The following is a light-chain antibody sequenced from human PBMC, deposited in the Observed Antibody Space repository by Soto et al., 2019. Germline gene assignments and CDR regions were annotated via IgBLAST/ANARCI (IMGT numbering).Light chain of an antibody. CDR2: KAS. CDR1: QTISSW. V-gene: IGKV1-5*03. J-gene: IGKJ4*01. Sequence: DLQMTQSPSTLSGSLGDRGTITCRASQTISSWLAWYQQKPGKAPKLLIYKASTLKSGVPSRFSGSGSGTDFTLTISSLQPEDFATYYCLQDYNYPLTFGGGTKVDIK. CDR3: LQDYNYPLT.